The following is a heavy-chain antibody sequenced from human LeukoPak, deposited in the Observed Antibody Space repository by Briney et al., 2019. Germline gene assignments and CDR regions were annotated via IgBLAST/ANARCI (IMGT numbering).Heavy chain of an antibody. CDR1: GGTFSSYA. J-gene: IGHJ6*03. D-gene: IGHD1-26*01. CDR2: IIPIFGTA. CDR3: ARDLWWELRGVRYYYMDV. V-gene: IGHV1-69*13. Sequence: GASVKVSCKASGGTFSSYAISWVRQAPGQGLEWMGGIIPIFGTANYAQKFQGRVTITADESTGTAYMELSSLRSEDTAVYYCARDLWWELRGVRYYYMDVWGKGTTVTISS.